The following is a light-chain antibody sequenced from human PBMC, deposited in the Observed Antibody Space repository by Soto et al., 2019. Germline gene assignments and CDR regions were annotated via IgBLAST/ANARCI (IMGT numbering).Light chain of an antibody. J-gene: IGLJ1*01. V-gene: IGLV1-47*02. CDR1: SSSIGTNF. CDR3: AAWDDNLSTYV. CDR2: SNN. Sequence: GTPGQRVSISCSGYSSSIGTNFVYWYQQLPGTAPKVLIHSNNQRPSGVPDRFSGSKSGTSASLAISGLRSEDEADYYCAAWDDNLSTYVFGSGTK.